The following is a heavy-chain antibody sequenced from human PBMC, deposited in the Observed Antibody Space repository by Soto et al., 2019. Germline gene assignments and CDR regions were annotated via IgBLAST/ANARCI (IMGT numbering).Heavy chain of an antibody. CDR2: INPNSGGT. J-gene: IGHJ6*02. V-gene: IGHV1-2*02. CDR1: GYTFTDLY. CDR3: ARDRGYQLLSSYYYYGLDV. Sequence: ASVKVSCKASGYTFTDLYMYWVRHAPGQGLEWMGWINPNSGGTNYAQKFQGRVTMTRDTSISTAYMELTRLRYDDTAMYYCARDRGYQLLSSYYYYGLDVWGQGTTVTVSS. D-gene: IGHD2-2*01.